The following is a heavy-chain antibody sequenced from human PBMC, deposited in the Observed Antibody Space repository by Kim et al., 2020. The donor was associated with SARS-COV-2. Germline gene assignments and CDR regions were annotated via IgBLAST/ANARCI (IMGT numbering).Heavy chain of an antibody. Sequence: GGSLRLSCAASGFTFSSYGMHWVRQAPGKGLEWVAVIWYDGNNKYYADSVKGRFTISRYNSKNTLYLQMNSLRAEDTAVYYCAREGAFGDYGGAFDIWGQGTMVTVSS. CDR2: IWYDGNNK. V-gene: IGHV3-33*01. CDR3: AREGAFGDYGGAFDI. CDR1: GFTFSSYG. D-gene: IGHD4-17*01. J-gene: IGHJ3*02.